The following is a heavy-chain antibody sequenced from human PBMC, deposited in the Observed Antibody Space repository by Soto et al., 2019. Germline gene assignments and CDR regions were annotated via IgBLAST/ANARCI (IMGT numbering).Heavy chain of an antibody. D-gene: IGHD6-13*01. J-gene: IGHJ6*02. Sequence: QVQLVQSGAEVKKPGSSVKVSCKASGGTFSSYAISWVRQAPGQGLEWMGGIIPIFGTANYAQKFQGRVTITADESTSTAYMGLSSRRSEDTAVYYCARAGSSWYEGSYYYGMDVWGQGTTVTVSS. V-gene: IGHV1-69*12. CDR3: ARAGSSWYEGSYYYGMDV. CDR1: GGTFSSYA. CDR2: IIPIFGTA.